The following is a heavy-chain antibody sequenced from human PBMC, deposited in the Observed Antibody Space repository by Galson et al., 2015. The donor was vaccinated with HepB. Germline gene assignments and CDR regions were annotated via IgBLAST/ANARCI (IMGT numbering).Heavy chain of an antibody. CDR2: IYWNDDK. CDR1: GFSLRTSGVG. D-gene: IGHD2-8*02. V-gene: IGHV2-5*01. J-gene: IGHJ4*02. CDR3: ARSWGLVGPYFDN. Sequence: PALVKPTQTLTLTCTFSGFSLRTSGVGVGWVRQSPGKALEWLAVIYWNDDKRYSPSLRSRLTITKDTFKKQVVLTMTNLDPMDTATYYCARSWGLVGPYFDNWGQGTLVTVSS.